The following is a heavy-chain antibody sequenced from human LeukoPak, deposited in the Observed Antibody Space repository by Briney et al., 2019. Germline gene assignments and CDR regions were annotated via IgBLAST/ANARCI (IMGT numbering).Heavy chain of an antibody. J-gene: IGHJ4*02. CDR2: INPSGGST. V-gene: IGHV1-46*01. D-gene: IGHD3-22*01. Sequence: GASVKVSCKASGYTFTSYYMHWVRQAPGQGLEWMGIINPSGGSTNYAQKFQGRVTMTRDTSTSTVYMELSSLRSEGTAVYYCARDDYAGRSCYQDSTRNDYWGQGTLVTVSS. CDR1: GYTFTSYY. CDR3: ARDDYAGRSCYQDSTRNDY.